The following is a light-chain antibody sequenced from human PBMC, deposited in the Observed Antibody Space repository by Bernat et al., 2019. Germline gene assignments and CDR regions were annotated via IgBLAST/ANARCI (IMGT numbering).Light chain of an antibody. CDR1: SSDVGYYNY. CDR2: DVS. V-gene: IGLV2-14*03. Sequence: QSALTQPASVSGSPGQSITISCTGTSSDVGYYNYVSWYQQHPGKVPKVMIYDVSNRPSGVSNRFSGSKSGNTASLTISGLQAEDEADYYCGSYTSSSTLVFGGGTKLTVL. CDR3: GSYTSSSTLV. J-gene: IGLJ3*02.